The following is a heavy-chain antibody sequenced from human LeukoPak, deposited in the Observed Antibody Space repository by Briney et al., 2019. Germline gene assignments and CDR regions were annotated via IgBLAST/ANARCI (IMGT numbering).Heavy chain of an antibody. D-gene: IGHD3-22*01. CDR3: ARDSDYYDSRAYADAFDV. V-gene: IGHV3-21*01. J-gene: IGHJ3*01. CDR2: ISSSLSYI. CDR1: GFTFSTYH. Sequence: PGGSLRLSCVASGFTFSTYHMNWVRQAPGKGLEWVSSISSSLSYIYYADSVKGRFTISRDNAKNSLSLQMNSLRAEDTAVYYCARDSDYYDSRAYADAFDVWGQGTMVTVSS.